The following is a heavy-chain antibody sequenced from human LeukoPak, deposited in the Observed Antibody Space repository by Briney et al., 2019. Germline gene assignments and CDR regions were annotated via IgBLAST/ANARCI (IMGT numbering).Heavy chain of an antibody. V-gene: IGHV3-53*01. Sequence: GGSLTLSCAASGFPDSTNYMSCVRQAPGKGLEWVSVIYSGGTTYYADSVKGRFTISRDNSKNTLYLQMNSLRAEDTAVYYCARAAGGHYYDSSGYLNYWGQGTLVTVSS. CDR2: IYSGGTT. CDR3: ARAAGGHYYDSSGYLNY. J-gene: IGHJ4*02. D-gene: IGHD3-22*01. CDR1: GFPDSTNY.